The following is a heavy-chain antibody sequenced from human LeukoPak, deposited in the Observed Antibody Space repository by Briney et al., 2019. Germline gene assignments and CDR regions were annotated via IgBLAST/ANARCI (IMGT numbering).Heavy chain of an antibody. D-gene: IGHD3-10*01. Sequence: PGGSLRLSCAASGLTFSSYGMHWVRRAPGKGLEWVAVIWYDGSNKYYADSVKGRFTISRDNSKNTLYLQMNSLIAEDTAVYYCAREGNWFGDHGYGMDVWGQGTTVTVSS. V-gene: IGHV3-33*01. CDR3: AREGNWFGDHGYGMDV. CDR1: GLTFSSYG. CDR2: IWYDGSNK. J-gene: IGHJ6*02.